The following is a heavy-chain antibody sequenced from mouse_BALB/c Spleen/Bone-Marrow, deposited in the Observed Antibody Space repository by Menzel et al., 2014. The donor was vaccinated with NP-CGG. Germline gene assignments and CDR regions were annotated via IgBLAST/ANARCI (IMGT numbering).Heavy chain of an antibody. V-gene: IGHV4-1*02. CDR1: GFDFSRYW. D-gene: IGHD1-2*01. CDR2: INPDSNTI. Sequence: EVKLVESGGGLVQPAGSLKLSCAASGFDFSRYWMSWVRQAPGKGLEWIGEINPDSNTINYTPSLKDKFIISRDNAKNTLYLQMSKVRSEDTALYYCARLGYYGSFAYWGQGTLVTVSA. CDR3: ARLGYYGSFAY. J-gene: IGHJ3*01.